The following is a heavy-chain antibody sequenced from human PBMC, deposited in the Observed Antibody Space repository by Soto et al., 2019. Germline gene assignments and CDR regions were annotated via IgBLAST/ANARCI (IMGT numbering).Heavy chain of an antibody. CDR1: GDSISVNTW. CDR2: ILHSGSV. D-gene: IGHD1-1*01. J-gene: IGHJ1*01. V-gene: IGHV4-4*02. CDR3: AGLVGRGKISSLQY. Sequence: QVLLQESGPGLVKPLGTLSLTCDVSGDSISVNTWWSSVRLTPEKGLEWIGEILHSGSVNCTPSLKRPGTIAIDKSKNQVSLRLSSMSAAATSLYYCAGLVGRGKISSLQYWGQGTLVTVSS.